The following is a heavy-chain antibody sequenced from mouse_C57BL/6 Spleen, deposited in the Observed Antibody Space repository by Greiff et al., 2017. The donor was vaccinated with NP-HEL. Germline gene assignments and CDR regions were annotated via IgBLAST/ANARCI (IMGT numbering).Heavy chain of an antibody. Sequence: DVKLQESGPELVKPGASVKISCKASGYSFTGYYMNWVKQSPEKSLEWIGEINPSTGGTTYNQKFKAKATLTVDKSSSTAYMQLKSLTSEDSAVYYCARSGDYYDYDNWGQGTTLTVSS. CDR2: INPSTGGT. D-gene: IGHD2-4*01. J-gene: IGHJ2*01. V-gene: IGHV1-42*01. CDR1: GYSFTGYY. CDR3: ARSGDYYDYDN.